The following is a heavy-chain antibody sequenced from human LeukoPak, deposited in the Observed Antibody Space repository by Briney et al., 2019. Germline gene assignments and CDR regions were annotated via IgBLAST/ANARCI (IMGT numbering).Heavy chain of an antibody. CDR3: ARRANYYDSSGFDY. CDR1: GGSISSYY. D-gene: IGHD3-22*01. V-gene: IGHV4-59*06. J-gene: IGHJ4*02. Sequence: PSETLSLTCTVSGGSISSYYWSWIRQHPGKGLEWIGYIYYSGSTYYNPSLKSRVTISVDTSKNQFSLKLSSVTAADTAVYYCARRANYYDSSGFDYWGQGTLVTVSS. CDR2: IYYSGST.